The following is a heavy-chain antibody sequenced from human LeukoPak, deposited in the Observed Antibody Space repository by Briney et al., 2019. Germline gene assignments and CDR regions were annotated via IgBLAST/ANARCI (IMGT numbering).Heavy chain of an antibody. CDR3: ARDQVVNNYFDY. V-gene: IGHV3-30-3*01. CDR1: GFTFSSYA. D-gene: IGHD4-23*01. J-gene: IGHJ4*02. CDR2: ISYDGSNK. Sequence: GGSLRLSCAASGFTFSSYAMHWVRQAPGKGLERVAVISYDGSNKYYVDSVKGRFTISRDNSKNTLYLQMNSLRAEDTAVYYCARDQVVNNYFDYWGQGTLVTVPS.